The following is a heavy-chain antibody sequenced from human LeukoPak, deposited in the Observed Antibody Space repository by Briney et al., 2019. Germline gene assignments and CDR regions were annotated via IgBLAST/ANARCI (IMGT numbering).Heavy chain of an antibody. J-gene: IGHJ2*01. CDR3: VRDLAL. CDR2: TYSGVTS. Sequence: GSLRLSCAASGFTFSIYAMIWVRQAPGKGLEWVSVTYSGVTSYSADSVKGRFTISTDNSKNTLFLQMNSLRAEDTAVYYCVRDLALWGRGTLVTVSS. V-gene: IGHV3-53*01. CDR1: GFTFSIYA.